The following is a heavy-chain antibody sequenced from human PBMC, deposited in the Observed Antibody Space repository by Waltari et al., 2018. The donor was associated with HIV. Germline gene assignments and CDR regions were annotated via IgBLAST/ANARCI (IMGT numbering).Heavy chain of an antibody. CDR3: ARRPFSGWYPD. CDR1: GGSFSGYY. J-gene: IGHJ4*02. CDR2: IKHSGST. D-gene: IGHD6-19*01. Sequence: QVQLHQWGAGLLKPSETLSIICAVYGGSFSGYYWSWIRQPPGKGLEWIGEIKHSGSTTSTPSLKSRVTISVDTAKNQFSLKLSSVTAADTAVYYCARRPFSGWYPDWGQGTLVTVSS. V-gene: IGHV4-34*01.